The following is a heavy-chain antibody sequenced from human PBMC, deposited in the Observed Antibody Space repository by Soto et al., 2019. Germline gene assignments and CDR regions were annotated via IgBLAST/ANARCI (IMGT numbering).Heavy chain of an antibody. Sequence: SETLSLTCTVSGGSTSSSSYYWGWIRQPPGKGLEWIGSIYYSGSTYYNPSLKSRVTISVDTSKNQFSLKLSSVTAADTAVYYCARQGYSSSWKTGWFDPWGQGTLVTVSS. D-gene: IGHD6-13*01. J-gene: IGHJ5*02. V-gene: IGHV4-39*01. CDR2: IYYSGST. CDR1: GGSTSSSSYY. CDR3: ARQGYSSSWKTGWFDP.